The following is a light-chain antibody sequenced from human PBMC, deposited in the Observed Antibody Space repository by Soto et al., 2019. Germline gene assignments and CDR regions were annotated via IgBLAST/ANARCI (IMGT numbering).Light chain of an antibody. J-gene: IGKJ5*01. CDR1: QNINSW. V-gene: IGKV1-5*01. CDR2: DAS. Sequence: DIQMTQSPTTLYAYVGDRVTITCRASQNINSWLAWYQQKPGRAPKLLIYDASSLASGVPARFSGSGSGTEFSLTISSLQPDDFATYHCQQYYSYSYTFGQGTRLDI. CDR3: QQYYSYSYT.